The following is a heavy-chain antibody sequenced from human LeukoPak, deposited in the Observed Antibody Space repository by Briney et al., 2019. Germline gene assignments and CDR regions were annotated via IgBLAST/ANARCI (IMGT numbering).Heavy chain of an antibody. J-gene: IGHJ4*02. V-gene: IGHV1-2*02. Sequence: GASVKVSCKASGYTFTGYYMHWVRQAPGQGLEWMGWIKPNSGGTNYAEQFQGRVTTTRDTSISTAYTELSRLRSDDTAVYYCARASLGGGNYTHFDYWGQGTLVTVSS. D-gene: IGHD3-3*01. CDR2: IKPNSGGT. CDR3: ARASLGGGNYTHFDY. CDR1: GYTFTGYY.